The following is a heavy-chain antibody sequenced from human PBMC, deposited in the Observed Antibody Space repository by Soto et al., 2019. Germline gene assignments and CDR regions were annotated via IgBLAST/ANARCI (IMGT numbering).Heavy chain of an antibody. CDR2: ISAGGYNT. D-gene: IGHD1-26*01. CDR3: AKDHTVYSGYDYYYGMDV. V-gene: IGHV3-23*01. Sequence: DVQLLESGGGLVQPGGSLRLSCADSGFTFSTYAINWVRQAPGKGLEWVSAISAGGYNTDYADSVKGRFTISRDNSKNTLYLQMNRLSAEDTAVYYCAKDHTVYSGYDYYYGMDVWGQGTTVTVSS. CDR1: GFTFSTYA. J-gene: IGHJ6*02.